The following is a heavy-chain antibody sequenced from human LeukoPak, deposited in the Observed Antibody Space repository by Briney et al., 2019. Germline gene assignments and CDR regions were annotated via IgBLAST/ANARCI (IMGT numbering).Heavy chain of an antibody. CDR1: GYTLTELS. D-gene: IGHD3-10*01. Sequence: ASVKVSCKVSGYTLTELSMHWVRQAPGKGLEWMGGFDPEDGETIYAQKFQGRVTMTEDTSTDTAYMELRSLRSDDTAVYYCARDRRRFGELLYVHNWFDPWGQGTLVTVSS. J-gene: IGHJ5*02. CDR2: FDPEDGET. CDR3: ARDRRRFGELLYVHNWFDP. V-gene: IGHV1-24*01.